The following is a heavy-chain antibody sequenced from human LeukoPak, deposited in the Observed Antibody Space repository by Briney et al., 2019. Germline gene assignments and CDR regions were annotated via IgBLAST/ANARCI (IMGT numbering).Heavy chain of an antibody. CDR3: ARGGIQVSGIDEFDY. J-gene: IGHJ4*02. CDR2: IGIRGDT. V-gene: IGHV3-13*01. Sequence: AGGSLRLSCAASGFTFIDYDMHWVRQVIGKGLEWVSAIGIRGDTHYSGSVKGRFTISRENAESSLYLQMNSLRAEDTAVYYYARGGIQVSGIDEFDYWGRGTLVTVSS. D-gene: IGHD6-19*01. CDR1: GFTFIDYD.